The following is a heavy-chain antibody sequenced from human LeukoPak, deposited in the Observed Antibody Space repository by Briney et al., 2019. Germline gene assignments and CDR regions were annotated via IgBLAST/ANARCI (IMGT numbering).Heavy chain of an antibody. CDR3: ARAYSASHVYDMDV. Sequence: PSETLSLTCTVSGGSISSSSYYWGWIRQPPGKGLEWIGSIYYSGSTYYNPSLKSRVIISVDTSKNQFSLKLTSVTAADTAMYYCARAYSASHVYDMDVWGKGTTVTVSS. CDR2: IYYSGST. D-gene: IGHD1-26*01. CDR1: GGSISSSSYY. V-gene: IGHV4-39*07. J-gene: IGHJ6*03.